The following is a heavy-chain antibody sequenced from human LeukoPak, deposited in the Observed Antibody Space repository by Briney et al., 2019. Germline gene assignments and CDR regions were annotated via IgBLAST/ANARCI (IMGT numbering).Heavy chain of an antibody. CDR1: GYTFTSYD. CDR2: MNPNSGNT. V-gene: IGHV1-8*01. Sequence: GASVKVSCKASGYTFTSYDINWVRQATGQGLEWMGWMNPNSGNTGYAQKFQGRVTMTRNTSISTAYMELSSLRSEDTAVYYCARGSFRYDFWSGFGKHNWFDPWGQGTLVTVSS. CDR3: ARGSFRYDFWSGFGKHNWFDP. J-gene: IGHJ5*02. D-gene: IGHD3-3*01.